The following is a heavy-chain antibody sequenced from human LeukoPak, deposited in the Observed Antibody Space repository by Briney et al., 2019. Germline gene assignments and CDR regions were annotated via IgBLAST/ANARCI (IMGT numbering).Heavy chain of an antibody. J-gene: IGHJ5*02. V-gene: IGHV3-23*01. CDR2: ISGRGGTT. CDR3: ARESDFWSGYSWFDP. CDR1: GFTFNAYA. D-gene: IGHD3-3*01. Sequence: PGGSLRLSCAASGFTFNAYAMSWVRQAPGEGLEWVSGISGRGGTTGYADSVKGRFTISRDNSNKMMYLQMNSLRAEDTAVYYCARESDFWSGYSWFDPWGQGTLVTVSS.